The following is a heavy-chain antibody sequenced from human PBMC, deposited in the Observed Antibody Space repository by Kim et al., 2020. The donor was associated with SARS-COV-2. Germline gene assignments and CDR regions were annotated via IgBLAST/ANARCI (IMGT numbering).Heavy chain of an antibody. CDR2: ISSSSSYI. J-gene: IGHJ4*02. CDR1: GFTFSSYS. D-gene: IGHD3-10*01. V-gene: IGHV3-21*01. Sequence: GGSLRLSCAASGFTFSSYSMNWVRQAPGKGLEWVSSISSSSSYIYYADSVKGRFTISRDNAKNSLYLQMNSLRAEDTAVYYCASEGLWFGDSRQAFLGWGQGTLVTVSS. CDR3: ASEGLWFGDSRQAFLG.